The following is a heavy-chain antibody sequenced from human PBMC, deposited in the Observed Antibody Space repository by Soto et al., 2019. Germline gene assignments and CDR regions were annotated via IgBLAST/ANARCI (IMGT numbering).Heavy chain of an antibody. CDR1: GWTFNRYA. Sequence: GGSLRLSDAGSGWTFNRYAMSWVRQAPGKGLEWVSAISSRGGRTHYADSVKGRFTISRDNSKNTLYLQVNSLRAEDTAVYYCAKDHGPYGDGLDYWGQGTLVTVSS. D-gene: IGHD4-17*01. V-gene: IGHV3-23*01. J-gene: IGHJ4*02. CDR2: ISSRGGRT. CDR3: AKDHGPYGDGLDY.